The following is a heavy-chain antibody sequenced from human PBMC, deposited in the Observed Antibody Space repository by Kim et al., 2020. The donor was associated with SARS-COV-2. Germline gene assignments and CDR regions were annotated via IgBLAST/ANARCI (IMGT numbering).Heavy chain of an antibody. Sequence: GGSLRLSCAASGFTFSSYWMHWVRQAPGKGLVWVSRINSDGSSTSYADSVKGRFTISRDNAKNTLYLQMNSLRAKDTAVYYCARGGGWYSSGWTSDYWGQGTLVTVSS. CDR2: INSDGSST. J-gene: IGHJ4*02. V-gene: IGHV3-74*01. CDR1: GFTFSSYW. CDR3: ARGGGWYSSGWTSDY. D-gene: IGHD6-19*01.